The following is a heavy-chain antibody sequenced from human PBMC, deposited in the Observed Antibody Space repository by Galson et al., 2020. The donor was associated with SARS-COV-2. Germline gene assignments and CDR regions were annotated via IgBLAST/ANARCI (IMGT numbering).Heavy chain of an antibody. J-gene: IGHJ5*02. CDR2: LSYTGAT. CDR3: ARLEGPVRGVIMASWFYP. V-gene: IGHV4-39*01. CDR1: AGSLSSINYF. D-gene: IGHD3-10*01. Sequence: SETLSLTCTVSAGSLSSINYFWGWIRQPPGKGLEWIGSLSYTGATHYNPSLKSRVTITVDTSKNQLPLKLSSVTATDTAIYYCARLEGPVRGVIMASWFYPWGQGALVTVSS.